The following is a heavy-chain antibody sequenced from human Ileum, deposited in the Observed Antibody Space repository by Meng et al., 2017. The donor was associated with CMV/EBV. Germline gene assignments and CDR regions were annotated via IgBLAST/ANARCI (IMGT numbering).Heavy chain of an antibody. Sequence: GESLKISCVASGFTFSDYYMSWIRQAPGKGLEWVSYISSSGSTIYYADSVKGRFTISRDNAKNSLYLQMNSLRAEDTAVYYCARDRAIATRYYYYYGKDVCDQATTTVSS. CDR3: ARDRAIATRYYYYYGKDV. CDR1: GFTFSDYY. D-gene: IGHD5-24*01. J-gene: IGHJ6*02. CDR2: ISSSGSTI. V-gene: IGHV3-11*04.